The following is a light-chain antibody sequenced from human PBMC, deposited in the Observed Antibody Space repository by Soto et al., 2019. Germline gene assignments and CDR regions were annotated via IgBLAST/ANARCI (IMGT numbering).Light chain of an antibody. CDR2: GAS. J-gene: IGKJ1*01. CDR3: QQYGSSPPMWT. CDR1: QSVSSSY. Sequence: EIVLTQSPGTLSLSPGERATLSCRASQSVSSSYLAWYQQKPGQAPRLLIYGASSRAAGIPDRFSGSGSGTVFTLTISRLEPEDFAVYYCQQYGSSPPMWTFGQGTKVDIK. V-gene: IGKV3-20*01.